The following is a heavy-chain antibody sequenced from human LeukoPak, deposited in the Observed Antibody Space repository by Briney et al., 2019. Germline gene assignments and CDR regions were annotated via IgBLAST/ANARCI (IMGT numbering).Heavy chain of an antibody. Sequence: SGGALRLSCAASGFTLSSYNMNWVRQAPGEGLEWVSSISSSSSYIYYADSVKGRFTISRDNAKNSLYLQMNSLRAEDTAVYYCARVPPEEYYYGMDVWGKGTTVTVSS. CDR2: ISSSSSYI. CDR3: ARVPPEEYYYGMDV. J-gene: IGHJ6*04. CDR1: GFTLSSYN. D-gene: IGHD1-14*01. V-gene: IGHV3-21*01.